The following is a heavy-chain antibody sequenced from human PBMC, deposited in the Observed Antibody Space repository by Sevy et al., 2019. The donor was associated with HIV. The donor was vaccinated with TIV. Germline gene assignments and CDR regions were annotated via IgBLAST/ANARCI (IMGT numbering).Heavy chain of an antibody. CDR1: GFTFNYYG. V-gene: IGHV3-64D*06. CDR3: LRDLLRPVVVPAASFDY. Sequence: GGSLRLSCSASGFTFNYYGMYWVRQAPGKGLQYVSGISSNGDSTDYGDSVKGSFTISRDNSKNTLYLQMSSLRAEDTAVYYCLRDLLRPVVVPAASFDYWGQGTLVTVSS. CDR2: ISSNGDST. J-gene: IGHJ4*02. D-gene: IGHD2-2*01.